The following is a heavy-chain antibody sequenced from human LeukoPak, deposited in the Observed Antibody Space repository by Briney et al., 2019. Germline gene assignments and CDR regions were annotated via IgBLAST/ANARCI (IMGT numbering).Heavy chain of an antibody. J-gene: IGHJ4*02. CDR1: GFTSSSYW. CDR2: KSMDGHKQ. CDR3: AKDKGYNSAY. V-gene: IGHV3-7*01. Sequence: RGSLGLSCAAFGFTSSSYWMTWVRQTPGKGLEWEANKSMDGHKQYYLDSVEGRFTSSRDNAKNSLYLQLYSLSPADTAGYYCAKDKGYNSAYWGRGTLVTVSS. D-gene: IGHD5-24*01.